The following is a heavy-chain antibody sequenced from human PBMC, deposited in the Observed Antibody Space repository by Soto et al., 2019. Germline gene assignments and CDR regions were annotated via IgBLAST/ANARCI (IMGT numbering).Heavy chain of an antibody. CDR2: IIPILGIA. V-gene: IGHV1-69*02. Sequence: ASVKVSCKASGGTFSSYTISWVRQAPGQGLEWMGRIIPILGIANYAQKFQGRVTITADKSTSTAYMELSSLRSEDTAVYYCARGYYYSSGYYPPFDYWGQGTLVPVSS. D-gene: IGHD3-22*01. CDR1: GGTFSSYT. J-gene: IGHJ4*02. CDR3: ARGYYYSSGYYPPFDY.